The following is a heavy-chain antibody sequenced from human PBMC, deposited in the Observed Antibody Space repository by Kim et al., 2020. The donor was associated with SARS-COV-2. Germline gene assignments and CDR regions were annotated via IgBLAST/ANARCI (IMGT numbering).Heavy chain of an antibody. D-gene: IGHD2-2*02. J-gene: IGHJ3*02. CDR1: GYTFTSYY. CDR3: ARTQYCSSTSCYTVVLLTGAFDI. Sequence: ASVKVSCKASGYTFTSYYMHWVRQAPGQGLEWMGIINPSGGSTSYAQKFQGRVTMTRDTSTSTVYMELSSLRSEDTAVYYCARTQYCSSTSCYTVVLLTGAFDIWGQGTMVTVSS. V-gene: IGHV1-46*01. CDR2: INPSGGST.